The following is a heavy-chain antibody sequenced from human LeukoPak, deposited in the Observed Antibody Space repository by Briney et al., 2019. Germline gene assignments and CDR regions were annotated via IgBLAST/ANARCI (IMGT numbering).Heavy chain of an antibody. CDR2: IIPIFGTA. D-gene: IGHD3-3*01. Sequence: SVKVSCKASGGTFSSYAISWVRQAPGQGLEWMGGIIPIFGTANYAQKFQGRVTITTDESTSTAYMELSSLRSEDTAVYYCARGIGQETYYDFWSGHNWFDPWGQGTLVTVSS. V-gene: IGHV1-69*05. J-gene: IGHJ5*02. CDR3: ARGIGQETYYDFWSGHNWFDP. CDR1: GGTFSSYA.